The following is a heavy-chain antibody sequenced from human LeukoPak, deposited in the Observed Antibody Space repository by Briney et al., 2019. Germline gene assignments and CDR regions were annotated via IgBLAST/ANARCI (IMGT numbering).Heavy chain of an antibody. CDR2: IKQDVIEK. D-gene: IGHD5-18*01. CDR3: ARDVDTNY. Sequence: RGSLRDSSAAPGVTFTSDWITWGRPAPGRGREWGPNIKQDVIEKFYVGSVRGRFTISRDNGRNSVYLQMNSLRDEDTAVYYCARDVDTNYWGQGTLVTVSS. CDR1: GVTFTSDW. V-gene: IGHV3-7*03. J-gene: IGHJ4*02.